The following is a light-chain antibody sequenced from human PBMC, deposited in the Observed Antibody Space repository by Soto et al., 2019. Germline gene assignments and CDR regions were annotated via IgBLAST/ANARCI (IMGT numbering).Light chain of an antibody. Sequence: QSALTQPASVSGSPGQSITISCTGTSGDVGGYNYVSWYQQHPGKAPKLMIYDVSNRPSGVSNRFSGSKSGNTASLTISGLQDEDEADYYCSSHTSSSTLVFGGGTKLTVL. CDR1: SGDVGGYNY. V-gene: IGLV2-14*01. CDR2: DVS. CDR3: SSHTSSSTLV. J-gene: IGLJ2*01.